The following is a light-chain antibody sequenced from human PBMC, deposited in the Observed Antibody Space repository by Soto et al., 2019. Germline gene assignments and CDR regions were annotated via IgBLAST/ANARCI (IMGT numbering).Light chain of an antibody. CDR1: QSVSTRY. J-gene: IGKJ2*01. CDR2: GAS. CDR3: HRFGSSPLAFT. V-gene: IGKV3-20*01. Sequence: ESMLTQSPGTLSLSPGERATLSCRASQSVSTRYLAWYQQKPGQAPRLLIYGASIRAAGIPDGFSGSGSGTDFTLTISRLEPEDFAVYYCHRFGSSPLAFTFGQGTKLEI.